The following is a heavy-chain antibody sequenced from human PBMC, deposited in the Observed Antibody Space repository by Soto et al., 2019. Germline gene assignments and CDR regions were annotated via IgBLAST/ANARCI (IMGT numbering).Heavy chain of an antibody. V-gene: IGHV1-18*01. CDR3: ARDVGYCSSSTCRIDH. CDR2: ISTFNGET. Sequence: VQLVQSGAEVKKPGASVKVSCKASGYTFNTYGISWVRQAPGQGLEWMGWISTFNGETRYAQKFQARVTVTTDTSTTTCYMELRSLRSDDTAVYYCARDVGYCSSSTCRIDHWGQGTLVTVSS. D-gene: IGHD2-2*01. CDR1: GYTFNTYG. J-gene: IGHJ4*02.